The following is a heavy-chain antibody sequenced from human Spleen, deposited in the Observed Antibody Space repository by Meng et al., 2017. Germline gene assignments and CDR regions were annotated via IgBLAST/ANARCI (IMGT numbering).Heavy chain of an antibody. D-gene: IGHD1-26*01. Sequence: QGERGEVGAEVKRPGASVKVSCKPSGYNFPDYWLHWVRRAPGQGLEWMGRIDPKSGDTHYAQRFQGRVTMTGDTSISTAYMELSGLRSDDTAMYYCARREVGDPYYYGMDVWGQGTTVTVSS. CDR3: ARREVGDPYYYGMDV. J-gene: IGHJ6*02. CDR1: GYNFPDYW. V-gene: IGHV1-2*06. CDR2: IDPKSGDT.